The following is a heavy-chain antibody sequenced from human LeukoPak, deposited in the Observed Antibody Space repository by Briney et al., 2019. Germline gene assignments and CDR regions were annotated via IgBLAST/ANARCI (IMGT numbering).Heavy chain of an antibody. Sequence: GGSLRLSCAASGFTVSSNYMSWVRQAPGKGLEWVSVIYSGGSTYYADSVKGRFTISRDNSKNTLYLQMNRLRAEDTAVYYCARDSSSWYHYFDYWGQGTLVTLSS. J-gene: IGHJ4*02. D-gene: IGHD6-13*01. CDR1: GFTVSSNY. CDR2: IYSGGST. CDR3: ARDSSSWYHYFDY. V-gene: IGHV3-53*01.